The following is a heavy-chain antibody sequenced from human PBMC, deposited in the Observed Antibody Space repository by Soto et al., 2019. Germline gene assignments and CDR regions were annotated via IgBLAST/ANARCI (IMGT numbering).Heavy chain of an antibody. D-gene: IGHD2-21*02. J-gene: IGHJ4*02. Sequence: LVQSGAEVKKPGSSVKVSCKASGGTFSSYSINWVRQAPGQGLEWLGRVIPVLQITNYAQKFQDRLTITADKSTNTAYMELSSLRSDDTAVYYCARAPSVVATAYFDDWGQGTRVNVTS. CDR3: ARAPSVVATAYFDD. CDR2: VIPVLQIT. V-gene: IGHV1-69*02. CDR1: GGTFSSYS.